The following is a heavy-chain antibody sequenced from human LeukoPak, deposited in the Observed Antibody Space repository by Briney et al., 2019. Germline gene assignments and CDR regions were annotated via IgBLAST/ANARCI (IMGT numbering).Heavy chain of an antibody. CDR3: ARETVGLDY. V-gene: IGHV3-48*02. D-gene: IGHD4-23*01. CDR1: GFTFSNYK. J-gene: IGHJ4*02. Sequence: GGSLRLSCAASGFTFSNYKLNWVRQAPGKGLEWVSYISDGSSTIYYADSVRGRFTISRDNVKNSLYLQINSLRDEDTAVYYCARETVGLDYWGQGTLVTVSS. CDR2: ISDGSSTI.